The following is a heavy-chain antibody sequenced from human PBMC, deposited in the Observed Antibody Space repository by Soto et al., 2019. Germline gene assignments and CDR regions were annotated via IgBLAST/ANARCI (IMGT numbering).Heavy chain of an antibody. Sequence: GASVRVSCKASGGTFSSYAISWVRQAPGQGLEWMGGIIPIFGTANYAQKFQGRVTITADESTSTAHMELSSLRSEDTAVYYCARSYYYDRLRGAPYYYYGMDVWGQGTTVTVSS. J-gene: IGHJ6*02. V-gene: IGHV1-69*13. CDR1: GGTFSSYA. D-gene: IGHD3-22*01. CDR2: IIPIFGTA. CDR3: ARSYYYDRLRGAPYYYYGMDV.